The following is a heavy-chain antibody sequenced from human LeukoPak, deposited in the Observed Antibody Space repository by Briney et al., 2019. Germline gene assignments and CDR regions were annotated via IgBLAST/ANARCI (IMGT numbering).Heavy chain of an antibody. CDR2: IHTSGST. CDR1: GGSLSGYY. D-gene: IGHD4-17*01. J-gene: IGHJ4*02. CDR3: ARLRGTWYVDS. V-gene: IGHV4-4*09. Sequence: PSETLSLTCTVSGGSLSGYYWSWFRQPPGKALEWIGYIHTSGSTKYNPSLKSRVTISEDMSKNQFSLKMSSGTAADTAVFYCARLRGTWYVDSWGQGTLVIVSS.